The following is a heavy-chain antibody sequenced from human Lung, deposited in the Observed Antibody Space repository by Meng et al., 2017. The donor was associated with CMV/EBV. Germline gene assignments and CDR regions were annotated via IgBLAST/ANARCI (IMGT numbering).Heavy chain of an antibody. CDR3: AGPDDKGSSPHDPFDI. V-gene: IGHV4-59*01. D-gene: IGHD1-1*01. J-gene: IGHJ3*02. CDR2: ISSTGYL. Sequence: GSLRLXXTVSGASISSNYWSWSRRPPGKGLEYIGSISSTGYLEYSPSLKGRVTISLATSKNHFSLKLTSVTAADTAMYYCAGPDDKGSSPHDPFDIWGQGTMVTVSS. CDR1: GASISSNY.